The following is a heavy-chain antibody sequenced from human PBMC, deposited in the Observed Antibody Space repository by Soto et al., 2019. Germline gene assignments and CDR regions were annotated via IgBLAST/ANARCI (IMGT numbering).Heavy chain of an antibody. D-gene: IGHD3-22*01. J-gene: IGHJ5*02. V-gene: IGHV2-5*08. CDR3: AHSLIGYYYDSSGSNWFDP. CDR1: GFSLSTSGMC. CDR2: IYWDDDK. Sequence: LVNPTQTLTLTCTFSGFSLSTSGMCVGWIRQPPGKALEWLALIYWDDDKRYSPSLKSRLTITKDTSKNQVVLTMTNMDPVDTATYYCAHSLIGYYYDSSGSNWFDPWGQGTLVTAPQ.